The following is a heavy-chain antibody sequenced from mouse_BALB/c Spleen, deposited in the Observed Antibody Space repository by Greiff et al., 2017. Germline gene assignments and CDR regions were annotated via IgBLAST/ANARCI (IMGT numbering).Heavy chain of an antibody. CDR3: ARWDYDNFDY. Sequence: DVKLVESGGGLVQPGGSRKLSCAASGFTFSSFGMHWVRQAPEKGLEWVAYISSGSSTIYYADTVKGRFTISRDNPKNTLFLQMTSLRSEDTAMYYCARWDYDNFDYWGQGTTLTVSS. J-gene: IGHJ2*01. CDR2: ISSGSSTI. CDR1: GFTFSSFG. V-gene: IGHV5-17*02. D-gene: IGHD2-4*01.